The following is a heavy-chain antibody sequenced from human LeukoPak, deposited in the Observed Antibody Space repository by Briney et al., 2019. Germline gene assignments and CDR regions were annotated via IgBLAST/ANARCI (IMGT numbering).Heavy chain of an antibody. CDR2: INAGNGNT. CDR1: GYTFTSYA. J-gene: IGHJ4*02. CDR3: ATAGPNCSGGSCYSLFDY. D-gene: IGHD2-15*01. V-gene: IGHV1-3*01. Sequence: ASVTVSCKASGYTFTSYAMHWVRQAPGQRLEWMGWINAGNGNTKYSQKFQGRVTITRDTSASTAYMELSSLRSEDTAVYYCATAGPNCSGGSCYSLFDYWGQGTLVTVSS.